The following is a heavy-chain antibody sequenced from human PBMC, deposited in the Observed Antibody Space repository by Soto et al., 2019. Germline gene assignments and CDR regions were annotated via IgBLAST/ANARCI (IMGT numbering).Heavy chain of an antibody. CDR2: IFYLGSS. Sequence: SETLSLTCTVSGDSIISSDFYWGWVRQPPGKGLEWIGSIFYLGSSYYNPSLKSRVTMSVDTSKNQFSLRLRSVTAADTALYFCARHSLALRKNSWFDPWGQGIMVTVSS. V-gene: IGHV4-39*01. CDR3: ARHSLALRKNSWFDP. J-gene: IGHJ5*02. CDR1: GDSIISSDFY. D-gene: IGHD3-3*02.